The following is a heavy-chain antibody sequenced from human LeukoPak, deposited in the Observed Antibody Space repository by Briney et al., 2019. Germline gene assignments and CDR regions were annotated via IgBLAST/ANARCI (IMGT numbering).Heavy chain of an antibody. CDR3: IRGGEGFDP. Sequence: GGSLRLSCAASGFTFSDYDMHWVRQATGKGLEWVSSIGKGGDSYYAGSVKGRFTISRENGKNSLHLQVNSLRAGDTAVYYCIRGGEGFDPWGQGTLVTVSS. CDR2: IGKGGDS. J-gene: IGHJ5*02. V-gene: IGHV3-13*01. D-gene: IGHD2-21*01. CDR1: GFTFSDYD.